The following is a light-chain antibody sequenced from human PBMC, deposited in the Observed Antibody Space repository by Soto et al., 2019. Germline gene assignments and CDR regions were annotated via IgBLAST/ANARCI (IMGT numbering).Light chain of an antibody. Sequence: QSALTQPASVSGSPGQSITISCTGTSSDIGTYNLVSWYQHYPGKAPKLMIYDISQRPSGVPDRFSGSQSGSTASLTISGLQAEDEADFYCCSHAGSFTWVFGGGTKLTVL. CDR1: SSDIGTYNL. V-gene: IGLV2-23*02. CDR2: DIS. J-gene: IGLJ3*02. CDR3: CSHAGSFTWV.